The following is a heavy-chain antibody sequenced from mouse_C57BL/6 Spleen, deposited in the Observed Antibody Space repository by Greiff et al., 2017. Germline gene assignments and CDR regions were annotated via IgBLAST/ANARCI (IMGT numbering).Heavy chain of an antibody. CDR2: IRSKSNKYAT. Sequence: DAGGGLVQPKGSLKLSCAASGFRFNTYAMNWVRQAPGKGVEWVARIRSKSNKYATYYADSVKDRFTISRDDSESMLYLQMNNLKTEDTAMYYCVSQLLQFNWYFDVWGTGTTVTVSS. D-gene: IGHD2-12*01. V-gene: IGHV10-1*01. CDR1: GFRFNTYA. J-gene: IGHJ1*03. CDR3: VSQLLQFNWYFDV.